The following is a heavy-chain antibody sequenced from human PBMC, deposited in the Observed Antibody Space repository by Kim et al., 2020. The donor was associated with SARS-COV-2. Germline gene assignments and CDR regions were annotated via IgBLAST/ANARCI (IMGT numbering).Heavy chain of an antibody. CDR1: GFSFRSYW. CDR3: ARVNNIFDY. Sequence: GGSLRLSCAASGFSFRSYWMGWVRQAPGKGLEWVVNIKQDENEKYYMDSVKGRFTISRDNAKNSLYLQMNSLRAEDTAVYYCARVNNIFDYWGQGTLVTVSS. CDR2: IKQDENEK. V-gene: IGHV3-7*03. J-gene: IGHJ4*02. D-gene: IGHD1-20*01.